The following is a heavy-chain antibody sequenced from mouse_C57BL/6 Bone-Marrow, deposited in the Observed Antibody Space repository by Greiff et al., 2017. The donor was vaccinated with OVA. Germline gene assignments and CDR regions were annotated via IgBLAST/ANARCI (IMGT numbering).Heavy chain of an antibody. CDR3: ARNSYYSNYGGGFAMDD. CDR1: GFSLTSYG. D-gene: IGHD2-5*01. Sequence: QVQLQQSGPGLVQPSQSLSITCTVSGFSLTSYGVHWVRQSPGKGLEWLGVIWSGGSTDYNAAFISRLSISKDNSKSQVFFKMNSLHADDTAIYYGARNSYYSNYGGGFAMDDWGQGTSVTVSS. J-gene: IGHJ4*01. CDR2: IWSGGST. V-gene: IGHV2-2*01.